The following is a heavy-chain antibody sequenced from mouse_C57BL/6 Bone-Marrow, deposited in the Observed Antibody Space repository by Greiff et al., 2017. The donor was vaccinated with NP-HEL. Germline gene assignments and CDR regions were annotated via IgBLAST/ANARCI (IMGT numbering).Heavy chain of an antibody. CDR1: GYTFTDYY. CDR3: ARKDSSGSLDY. J-gene: IGHJ2*01. D-gene: IGHD3-2*02. CDR2: INPNNGGT. Sequence: VQLQQSGPELVKPGASVKISCKASGYTFTDYYMNWVKQSHGKSLEWIGDINPNNGGTSYNQKFKGKATLTVDKSSSTAYMELRSLTSEDSAVYYCARKDSSGSLDYWGQGTTLTVSS. V-gene: IGHV1-26*01.